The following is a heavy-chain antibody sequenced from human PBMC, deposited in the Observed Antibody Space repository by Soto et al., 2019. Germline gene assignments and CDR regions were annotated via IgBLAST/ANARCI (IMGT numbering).Heavy chain of an antibody. J-gene: IGHJ4*02. Sequence: TSVIKSLTCGVDGGSCRGYYWSWIRQQPGKGLEWIGEINHSGSTNYNPSLKSRVTISVDTSKNQFSLKLSSVTAADTAVYYCARGYSGSYSGELDYWGQRTLVTVSS. CDR2: INHSGST. CDR3: ARGYSGSYSGELDY. V-gene: IGHV4-34*01. D-gene: IGHD1-26*01. CDR1: GGSCRGYY.